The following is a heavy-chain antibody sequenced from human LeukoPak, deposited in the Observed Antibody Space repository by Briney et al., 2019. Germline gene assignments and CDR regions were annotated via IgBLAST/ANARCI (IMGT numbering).Heavy chain of an antibody. CDR2: IYYSGST. D-gene: IGHD5-24*01. Sequence: SETLSLTCTVSGGSISSYYWSWIRQSPVKGLEWIGYIYYSGSTNYNPSLKSRVTISVDTSKNQFSLKLSSVTAADTAVYYCASTDGYNSPPYYWGQGTLVTVSS. CDR3: ASTDGYNSPPYY. V-gene: IGHV4-59*01. J-gene: IGHJ4*02. CDR1: GGSISSYY.